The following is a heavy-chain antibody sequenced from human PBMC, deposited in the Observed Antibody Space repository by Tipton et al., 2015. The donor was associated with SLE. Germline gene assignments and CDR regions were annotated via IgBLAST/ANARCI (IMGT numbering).Heavy chain of an antibody. V-gene: IGHV4-59*11. CDR3: ARDLDYVWGSYRPRAFDI. Sequence: TLSLTCTVSGASISSHYWSWIRQPPGRGLEWIGYIYYSGSTNYNPSLKSRVTISVDTSKNQFSLKLSSVTAADTAVYYCARDLDYVWGSYRPRAFDIWGQGTMVTVSS. J-gene: IGHJ3*02. CDR2: IYYSGST. D-gene: IGHD3-16*02. CDR1: GASISSHY.